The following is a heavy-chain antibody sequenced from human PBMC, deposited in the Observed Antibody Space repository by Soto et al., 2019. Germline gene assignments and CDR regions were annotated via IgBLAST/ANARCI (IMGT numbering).Heavy chain of an antibody. D-gene: IGHD6-19*01. J-gene: IGHJ2*01. CDR1: GFTFSSYA. CDR3: ARVEAVAVTWWYFDL. Sequence: QVQLVESGGGVVQPGRSLRLSCAASGFTFSSYAMHWVRQAPGKGLEWVGLISYDGSNKYYADSVKGRFTISRNNSKNTVYMEMNSLRTEDTAVYYCARVEAVAVTWWYFDLWGRGTLVTVSS. V-gene: IGHV3-30*03. CDR2: ISYDGSNK.